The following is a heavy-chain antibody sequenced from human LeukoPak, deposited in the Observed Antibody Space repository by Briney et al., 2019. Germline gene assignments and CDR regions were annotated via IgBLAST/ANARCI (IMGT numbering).Heavy chain of an antibody. Sequence: SETLSLTCTVSGGSISSGDYYWSWIRQPPGKGLEWIGYIYYSGSTYYNPSLKSRVTTSVDTSKNQFSLKLSSVTAADTAVYYCARETSRDYGSGSYQYFDYWGQGTLVTVSS. D-gene: IGHD3-10*01. CDR3: ARETSRDYGSGSYQYFDY. CDR1: GGSISSGDYY. V-gene: IGHV4-30-4*01. J-gene: IGHJ4*02. CDR2: IYYSGST.